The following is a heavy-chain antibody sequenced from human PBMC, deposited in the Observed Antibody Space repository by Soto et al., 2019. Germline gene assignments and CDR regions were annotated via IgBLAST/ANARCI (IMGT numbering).Heavy chain of an antibody. Sequence: GGSLRLSCAASGFTFSSYAMSWVRQAPGKGLEWVSAISGSGGSTYYADSVKGRFTISRDNSKNTLYLQMNSLRAEDTAVYYCAKDLASSIFGVVTPIDDWGQGTLVTVSS. CDR1: GFTFSSYA. D-gene: IGHD3-3*01. V-gene: IGHV3-23*01. CDR2: ISGSGGST. CDR3: AKDLASSIFGVVTPIDD. J-gene: IGHJ4*02.